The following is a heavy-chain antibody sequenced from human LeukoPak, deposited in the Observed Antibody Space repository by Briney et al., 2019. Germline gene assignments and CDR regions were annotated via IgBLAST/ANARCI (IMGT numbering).Heavy chain of an antibody. Sequence: ASVKVSCKASGYTFTSYGISWVRQAPGQGLEGMGWISAYNGNTNYAQKLQGRVTMTTDTSTSTAYMELRSLRSGDPAVYYCARDHGKIQLWSWGGIGEDAFDIWGQGTMVTVSS. J-gene: IGHJ3*02. CDR2: ISAYNGNT. V-gene: IGHV1-18*01. D-gene: IGHD5-18*01. CDR1: GYTFTSYG. CDR3: ARDHGKIQLWSWGGIGEDAFDI.